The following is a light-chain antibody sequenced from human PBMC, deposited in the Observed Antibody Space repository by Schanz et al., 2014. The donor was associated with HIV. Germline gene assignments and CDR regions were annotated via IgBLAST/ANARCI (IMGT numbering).Light chain of an antibody. V-gene: IGLV2-8*01. J-gene: IGLJ2*01. CDR1: SSDVGGYNF. Sequence: QSALTQPPSASGSPGQSVTISCTGTSSDVGGYNFVSWFQQHPGKAPKLMIYEVTKRPSGVPARFSGSTSGNTAFLTVSGLQAEDEADYYCSSSGGSNNFVIFGGGTKLTVL. CDR3: SSSGGSNNFVI. CDR2: EVT.